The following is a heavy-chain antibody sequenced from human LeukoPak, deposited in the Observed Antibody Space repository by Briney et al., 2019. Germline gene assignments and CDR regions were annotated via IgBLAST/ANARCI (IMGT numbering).Heavy chain of an antibody. CDR3: ARESYNWNDQRGTAFDI. V-gene: IGHV3-11*06. J-gene: IGHJ3*02. D-gene: IGHD1-20*01. CDR2: ISRSSSYT. CDR1: GFTFSDYY. Sequence: PGGSLRLSCAASGFTFSDYYMSWIRQAPGKGLEWVSYISRSSSYTNYADAVKGRFTLSRDNAKNSLYLQMNSLRAEDTAVYYCARESYNWNDQRGTAFDIWGQGTMVTVSS.